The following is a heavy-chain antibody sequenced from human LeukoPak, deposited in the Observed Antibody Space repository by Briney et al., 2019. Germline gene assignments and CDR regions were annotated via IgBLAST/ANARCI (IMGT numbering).Heavy chain of an antibody. CDR3: AREGTYCTGARCSALDAFDI. D-gene: IGHD2-8*02. J-gene: IGHJ3*02. Sequence: GGSLRLSCAASGYRFSNYYMGWIREARGKGLEGVSYISRSGDSTHYADSVKGRFNISRDNGKNSLYLQMNSLRAEDTAVYYCAREGTYCTGARCSALDAFDIWGQGTMVTVSS. V-gene: IGHV3-11*04. CDR1: GYRFSNYY. CDR2: ISRSGDST.